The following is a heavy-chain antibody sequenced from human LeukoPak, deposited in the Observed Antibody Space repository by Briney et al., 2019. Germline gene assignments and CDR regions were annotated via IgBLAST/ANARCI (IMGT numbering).Heavy chain of an antibody. J-gene: IGHJ3*02. V-gene: IGHV4-59*12. D-gene: IGHD3-10*01. CDR2: ISYSGST. CDR1: GGSISSYY. CDR3: ARGMYSGETFDI. Sequence: SETLSLTCTVSGGSISSYYWSWIRQPPGKGLEWIGCISYSGSTNYNPSLKSRVTISVDRSKNQFSLKLSSVTAADTAVYYCARGMYSGETFDIWGQGTMVTVSS.